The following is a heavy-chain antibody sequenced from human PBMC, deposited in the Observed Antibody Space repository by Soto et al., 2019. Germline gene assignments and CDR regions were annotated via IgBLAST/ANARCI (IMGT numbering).Heavy chain of an antibody. CDR2: IKSKTDGGTA. Sequence: GGSLRLSCAASGFTFSNAWMSWVRQAPGKGLEWVGRIKSKTDGGTADYAAPVKGRFTISRDDSKNTLYLQMNSLKTEDTAVYYCTTAGYLPHYYYGMDVWGQGTTVTVSS. CDR3: TTAGYLPHYYYGMDV. V-gene: IGHV3-15*01. CDR1: GFTFSNAW. D-gene: IGHD1-26*01. J-gene: IGHJ6*02.